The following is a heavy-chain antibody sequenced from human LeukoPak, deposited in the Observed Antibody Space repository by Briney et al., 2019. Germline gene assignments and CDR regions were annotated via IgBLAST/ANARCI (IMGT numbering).Heavy chain of an antibody. D-gene: IGHD6-19*01. V-gene: IGHV4-34*01. J-gene: IGHJ5*02. CDR3: ARRRGATVAHNWFDP. CDR1: GGSFSGYY. Sequence: SETLSLTCAVYGGSFSGYYWSWIRQPPGKGLEWIGEINHSGSTNYNPSLKSRVTISVDTSKNQFSLKLSSVTAADTAVYYCARRRGATVAHNWFDPWGQGTLVTVSS. CDR2: INHSGST.